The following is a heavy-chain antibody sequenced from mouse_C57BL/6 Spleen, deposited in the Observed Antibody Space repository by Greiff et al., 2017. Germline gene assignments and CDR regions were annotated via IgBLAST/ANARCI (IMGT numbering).Heavy chain of an antibody. CDR3: ARRTTVVAHYFDY. CDR1: GFTFSSYG. V-gene: IGHV5-6*02. D-gene: IGHD1-1*01. Sequence: DVMLVESGGDLVKPGGSLKLSGADSGFTFSSYGMSWVRQTPEKRLEWVATISSGGSYTYYPDSVKGRFTISRDNAKNTLYLQMSSLKSEDTAMYYCARRTTVVAHYFDYWGQGTTLTVSS. CDR2: ISSGGSYT. J-gene: IGHJ2*01.